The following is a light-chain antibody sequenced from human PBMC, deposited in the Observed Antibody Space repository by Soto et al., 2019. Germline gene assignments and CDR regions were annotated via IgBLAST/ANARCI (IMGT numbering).Light chain of an antibody. V-gene: IGKV3-11*01. CDR2: DAT. CDR3: QQRDIWPPLT. CDR1: QSVGIY. J-gene: IGKJ4*01. Sequence: VLTQSPATLSLSPGERATLFCKASQSVGIYMGWFQQKPGQAPRVLIYDATNRAGGVPARFSGSGSGTDFTLTISSLEAEDSAVYYCQQRDIWPPLTVGGGTKLEIK.